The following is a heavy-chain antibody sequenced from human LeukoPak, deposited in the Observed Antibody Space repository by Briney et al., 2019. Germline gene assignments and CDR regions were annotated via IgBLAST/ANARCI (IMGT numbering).Heavy chain of an antibody. CDR2: IYYSGST. J-gene: IGHJ4*02. V-gene: IGHV4-59*01. CDR3: ATSPGSYYNY. D-gene: IGHD1-26*01. CDR1: GDSISSYY. Sequence: SETLSLTCTVSGDSISSYYWSWIRQPPGKGLEWIGHIYYSGSTKYNPSLKSRVTISIDTSKNQFSLKLSSVTAADTAVYYCATSPGSYYNYWGQGTLVTVSS.